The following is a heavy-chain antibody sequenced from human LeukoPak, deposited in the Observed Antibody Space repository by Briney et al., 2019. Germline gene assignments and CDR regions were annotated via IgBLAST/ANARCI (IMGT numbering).Heavy chain of an antibody. CDR2: INLKSGGT. J-gene: IGHJ4*02. Sequence: ASVKVSCKASGYTFTDYYIHWVRQAPGQGLECMGWINLKSGGTNYVQKFQGRVTITRDTSIITAYMELSSLRSDDTAVYYCARGCGSSCVKEGLRLGDWGQGTLVTVSS. CDR3: ARGCGSSCVKEGLRLGD. CDR1: GYTFTDYY. V-gene: IGHV1-2*02. D-gene: IGHD2-15*01.